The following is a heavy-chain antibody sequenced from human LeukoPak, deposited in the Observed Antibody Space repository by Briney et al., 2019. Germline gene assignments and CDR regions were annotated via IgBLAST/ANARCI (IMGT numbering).Heavy chain of an antibody. V-gene: IGHV1-2*02. CDR2: INPNSDGT. CDR3: ARVQIEWELLRFDY. J-gene: IGHJ4*02. D-gene: IGHD1-26*01. Sequence: ASVKVSCKASGYTFTGYYMHWVRQAPGQGLEWMGWINPNSDGTNYAQKFQGRVTMTRDTSISTAYMELSRLRSDDTAVYYCARVQIEWELLRFDYWGQGTLVTVSS. CDR1: GYTFTGYY.